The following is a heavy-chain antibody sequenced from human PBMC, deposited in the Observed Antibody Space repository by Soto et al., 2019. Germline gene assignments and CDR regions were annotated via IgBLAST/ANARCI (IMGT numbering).Heavy chain of an antibody. CDR2: INPNSGGT. CDR3: ARVFYLDWSIHHYLQSF. J-gene: IGHJ6*02. CDR1: GYTFTAYY. V-gene: IGHV1-2*04. D-gene: IGHD3-9*01. Sequence: ASVEVSGKASGYTFTAYYMHWVRQTPGQGLEWMGWINPNSGGTNYAQKFQGWVTMTRDTSISTAYMELSRLRSDDTAVYYCARVFYLDWSIHHYLQSFCAQGTTVLGSS.